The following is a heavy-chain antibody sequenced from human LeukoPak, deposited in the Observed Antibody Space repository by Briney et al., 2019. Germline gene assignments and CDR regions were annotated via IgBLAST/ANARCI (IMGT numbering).Heavy chain of an antibody. Sequence: PSETLSLTCTVSGGSISSYYWSWIRQPPGKGLEWIGYIYYSGSTYYNPSLKSRVTISVDTSKNQFSLKLSSVTAADTAVYYCARMYSSSWYIWGQGTLVTVSS. CDR3: ARMYSSSWYI. V-gene: IGHV4-59*06. D-gene: IGHD6-13*01. CDR2: IYYSGST. J-gene: IGHJ4*02. CDR1: GGSISSYY.